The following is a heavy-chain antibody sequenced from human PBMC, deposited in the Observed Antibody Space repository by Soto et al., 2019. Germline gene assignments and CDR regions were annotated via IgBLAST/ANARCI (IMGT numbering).Heavy chain of an antibody. CDR1: GFTFSTHS. Sequence: EVQLVESGGGLVQPGGSLRLSCAASGFTFSTHSMNWVRQAPGNGLEWISYITSSSGTMYADSVKGRFTISRDNAKNSLYLQMNSLRAEDTAVYFCVGEVGFQLIYWGQGTLVTVSS. J-gene: IGHJ4*02. V-gene: IGHV3-48*01. D-gene: IGHD2-2*01. CDR2: ITSSSGT. CDR3: VGEVGFQLIY.